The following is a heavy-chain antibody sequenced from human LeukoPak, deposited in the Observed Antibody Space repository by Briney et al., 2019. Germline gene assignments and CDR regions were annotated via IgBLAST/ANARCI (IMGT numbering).Heavy chain of an antibody. CDR2: ISYDGSNK. D-gene: IGHD2-2*01. V-gene: IGHV3-30-3*01. J-gene: IGHJ3*02. CDR3: AREVDAFDT. Sequence: GGSLRLSCAASGFTFSSYAMHWVRQAPGKGLEWVAVISYDGSNKYYADSVKGRFTISRDNSKNTLYLQMNSLRAEDTAVYYCAREVDAFDTWGQGTMVTVSS. CDR1: GFTFSSYA.